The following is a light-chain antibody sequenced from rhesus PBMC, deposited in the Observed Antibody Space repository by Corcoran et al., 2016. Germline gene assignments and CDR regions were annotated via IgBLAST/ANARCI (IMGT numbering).Light chain of an antibody. V-gene: IGKV1-36*02. CDR2: AAS. Sequence: DIQMTQSPSSLSASVGDRVTITCRASQGISDYLNWYQQKPGKAPKRLIYAASSLESGVPSRVSGSGSSTDFTLPISSLQPEDFAAYYCFQGYSTPMYSFGRGTKVEIK. J-gene: IGKJ2*01. CDR3: FQGYSTPMYS. CDR1: QGISDY.